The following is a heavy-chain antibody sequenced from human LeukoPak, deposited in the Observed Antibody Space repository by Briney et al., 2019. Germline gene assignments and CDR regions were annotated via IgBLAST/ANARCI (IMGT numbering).Heavy chain of an antibody. Sequence: GGSLRLSCAASGFTFSSYNMNWVRQAPGKGLEWVSYISSSSSIIYYADSVKGRFTISRDNAKSSLYLQMDSLRDEDTAVYYCARRLTQYDCFDPWGQGILVTVSS. CDR3: ARRLTQYDCFDP. D-gene: IGHD2-2*01. J-gene: IGHJ5*02. V-gene: IGHV3-48*02. CDR2: ISSSSSII. CDR1: GFTFSSYN.